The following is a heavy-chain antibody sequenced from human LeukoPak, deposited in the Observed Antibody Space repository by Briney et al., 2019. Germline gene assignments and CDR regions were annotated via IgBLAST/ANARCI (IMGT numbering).Heavy chain of an antibody. Sequence: SETLSLACTVSGGSITTYYWSWIRQPPGKGLEWIGYIYHSGSTYYNPSLKSRVTISVDRSKNQFSLKLSSVTAADTAVYYCAREHGSGSWGQGTLVTVSS. D-gene: IGHD3-10*01. CDR3: AREHGSGS. V-gene: IGHV4-59*12. CDR1: GGSITTYY. J-gene: IGHJ4*02. CDR2: IYHSGST.